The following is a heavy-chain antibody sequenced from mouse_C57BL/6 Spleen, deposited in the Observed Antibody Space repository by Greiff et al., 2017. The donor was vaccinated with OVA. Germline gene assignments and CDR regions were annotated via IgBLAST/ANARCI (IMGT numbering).Heavy chain of an antibody. CDR1: CYSITSGYD. Sequence: EVQLQESGPGMVKPSQSLSLTCTVTCYSITSGYDWHWIRHFPGNKLEWMGYISYSGSTNYNPSLKSRISITHDTSKNHFFLKLNSVTTEDTATYYCARATSAWFAYWGQGTLVTVSA. V-gene: IGHV3-1*01. CDR2: ISYSGST. CDR3: ARATSAWFAY. J-gene: IGHJ3*01.